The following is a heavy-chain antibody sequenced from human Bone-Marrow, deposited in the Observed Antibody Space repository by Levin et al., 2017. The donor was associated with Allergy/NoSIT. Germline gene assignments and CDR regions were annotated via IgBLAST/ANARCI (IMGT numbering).Heavy chain of an antibody. CDR1: GFTFSDYY. D-gene: IGHD6-13*01. V-gene: IGHV3-11*05. CDR2: INSGSTYR. CDR3: ARAHYSSSWYQMDV. Sequence: GGSLRLSCAGSGFTFSDYYMSWIRQAPGKGLEWVSYINSGSTYRNYANSLKGRFTISRDNAKNSLYLQMNSLRAEDTAMYYCARAHYSSSWYQMDVWGRGTTVSVSS. J-gene: IGHJ6*04.